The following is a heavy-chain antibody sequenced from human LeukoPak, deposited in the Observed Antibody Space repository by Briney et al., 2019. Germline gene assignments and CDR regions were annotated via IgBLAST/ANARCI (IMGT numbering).Heavy chain of an antibody. V-gene: IGHV3-30*03. D-gene: IGHD1-26*01. J-gene: IGHJ4*02. CDR3: ARGRDGSYFDY. Sequence: GVSLRLSCAASGFTFSTYGMHWVRQAPGKGLEWVAVTSYDEKYKYYGDSVKGRFTISRDNSRHTLYLQMNSLRAEDTAVYYCARGRDGSYFDYWGQGTLVTVSS. CDR1: GFTFSTYG. CDR2: TSYDEKYK.